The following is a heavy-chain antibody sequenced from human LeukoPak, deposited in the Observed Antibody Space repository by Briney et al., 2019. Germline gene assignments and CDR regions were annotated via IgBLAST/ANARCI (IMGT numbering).Heavy chain of an antibody. J-gene: IGHJ2*01. CDR2: IIPSDGST. Sequence: ASVKVSCKASGYSFTRYFIHWVRQAPGQGLEWMGIIIPSDGSTSYAQKFQGRVTMTRDTSTSTVYMELSSLRSEDTAVYYCARHPGKVTNDWYFDLWGRGTLVTVSS. CDR1: GYSFTRYF. CDR3: ARHPGKVTNDWYFDL. V-gene: IGHV1-46*01. D-gene: IGHD4-23*01.